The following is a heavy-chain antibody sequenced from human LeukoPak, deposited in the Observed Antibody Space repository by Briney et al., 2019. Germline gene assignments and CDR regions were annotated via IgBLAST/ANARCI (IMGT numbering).Heavy chain of an antibody. CDR1: GFTISSYA. D-gene: IGHD2-2*02. V-gene: IGHV3-30*01. Sequence: GGSLRLSCAASGFTISSYAMHWVRQAPGKGLEWVAVISYDGSNKYYADSVKGRFTISRDNSKNTLYLQMNSLRAEDTAVYYCARDRCSSTSCYMLSDYWGQGTLVTVSS. CDR3: ARDRCSSTSCYMLSDY. J-gene: IGHJ4*02. CDR2: ISYDGSNK.